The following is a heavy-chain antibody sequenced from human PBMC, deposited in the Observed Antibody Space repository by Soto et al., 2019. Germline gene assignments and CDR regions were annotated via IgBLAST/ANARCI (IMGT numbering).Heavy chain of an antibody. D-gene: IGHD3-3*01. CDR1: GHNFAGYC. CDR3: ARGGVSTRTFDY. Sequence: PGESLKISGKGSGHNFAGYCIAWVRQMPGKGLELMGIIYPSDSDTRYRPSFQGQVTISADKSISSAYLQWSSLRASDTAMYYCARGGVSTRTFDYWGQGPTVTVSS. V-gene: IGHV5-51*01. CDR2: IYPSDSDT. J-gene: IGHJ4*02.